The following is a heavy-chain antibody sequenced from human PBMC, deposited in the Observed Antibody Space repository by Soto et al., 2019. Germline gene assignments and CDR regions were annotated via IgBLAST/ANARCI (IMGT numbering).Heavy chain of an antibody. CDR3: AREYPVHSAYFDY. J-gene: IGHJ4*02. D-gene: IGHD1-26*01. CDR1: GASISSYY. V-gene: IGHV4-59*01. Sequence: SETLSLTCTVSGASISSYYWTWIRQPPGKGLEWIGYMYYSGSANYNPSLRSRVTISVDTSKNQFSLNLNSVTAADTAVYYCAREYPVHSAYFDYWGQGILVTVSS. CDR2: MYYSGSA.